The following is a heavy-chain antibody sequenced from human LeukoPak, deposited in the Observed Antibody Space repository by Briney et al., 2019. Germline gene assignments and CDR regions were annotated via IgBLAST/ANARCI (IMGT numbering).Heavy chain of an antibody. CDR1: GGSFSGYY. J-gene: IGHJ4*02. CDR3: VQIAVAGTTPFDS. V-gene: IGHV4-34*01. CDR2: INHSGST. Sequence: PETLSLTCAVYGGSFSGYYWSWIRQPPGKGLEWIGEINHSGSTNYNPSLESRVTISVDRSKNQFSLKLSSVTAADTAVYYCVQIAVAGTTPFDSWGQGTLVTVSS. D-gene: IGHD6-19*01.